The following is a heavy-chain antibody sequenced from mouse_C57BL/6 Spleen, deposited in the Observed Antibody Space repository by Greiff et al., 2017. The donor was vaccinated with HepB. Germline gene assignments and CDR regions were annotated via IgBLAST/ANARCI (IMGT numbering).Heavy chain of an antibody. CDR2: ISDGGSCT. CDR3: ARGGYGSSYGYFDY. J-gene: IGHJ2*01. CDR1: GFTFSSYA. D-gene: IGHD1-1*01. Sequence: EVKLMESGGGLVKPGGSLKLSCAASGFTFSSYAMSWVRQTPEKRLEWVATISDGGSCTYYPDNVKGRFTISRDNAKNNLYLQMSHLKSEDTAMYYCARGGYGSSYGYFDYWGQGTTLTVSS. V-gene: IGHV5-4*03.